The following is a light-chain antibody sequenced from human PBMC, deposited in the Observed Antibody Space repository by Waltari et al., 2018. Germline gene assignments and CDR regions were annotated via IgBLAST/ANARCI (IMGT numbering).Light chain of an antibody. CDR3: TSFTFSRPL. J-gene: IGLJ2*01. CDR1: SSDLGVYDF. Sequence: QSALTQPASVSGSPGQSITVSCTATSSDLGVYDFVSWYQHHPGQAPKLIIYDVFKLPPVVSIRFSGSKSGNTASLSISGLQADDAGDYYCTSFTFSRPLFGGGTKLAVL. V-gene: IGLV2-14*03. CDR2: DVF.